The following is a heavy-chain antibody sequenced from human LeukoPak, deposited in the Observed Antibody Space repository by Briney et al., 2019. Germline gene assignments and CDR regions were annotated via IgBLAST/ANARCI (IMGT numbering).Heavy chain of an antibody. J-gene: IGHJ6*02. CDR1: GGSFSGYY. V-gene: IGHV4-34*01. D-gene: IGHD2-15*01. CDR2: INHSGST. Sequence: SETLSLTCAVYGGSFSGYYWSWIRQPPGKGLEWIGEINHSGSTNYNPSLKSRVTISVDTSKNQSSLKLSSVTAADTAVYYCARDIRTYSNYYYYYGMDVWGQGNPGHRLL. CDR3: ARDIRTYSNYYYYYGMDV.